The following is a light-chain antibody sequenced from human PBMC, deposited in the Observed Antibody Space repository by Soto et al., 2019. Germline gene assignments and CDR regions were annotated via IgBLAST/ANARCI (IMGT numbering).Light chain of an antibody. CDR2: AAS. Sequence: DIQMTQSPSSLSASVGDRVTITCRESQTISTYLNWYQQNPGKAPKLLIYAASSLQSGVPSRFSGSGSGTDFTLTISSLQPEDFATYYCQQSSGIPYTFGQGTKLEIK. J-gene: IGKJ2*01. CDR3: QQSSGIPYT. CDR1: QTISTY. V-gene: IGKV1-39*01.